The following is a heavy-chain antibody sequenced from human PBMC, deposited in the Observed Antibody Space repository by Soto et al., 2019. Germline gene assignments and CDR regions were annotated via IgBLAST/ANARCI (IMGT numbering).Heavy chain of an antibody. D-gene: IGHD3-16*02. Sequence: ASVKVSCKVSGYTLTELSMHWVRQAPGKGLEWMGGFDPEDGETIYAQKFQGRVTMTEDTSTDTAYMELSSLRSEDTAVYYCASVMITFGGVIVIPRAFDIWGQGTMVTVS. V-gene: IGHV1-24*01. CDR1: GYTLTELS. CDR2: FDPEDGET. CDR3: ASVMITFGGVIVIPRAFDI. J-gene: IGHJ3*02.